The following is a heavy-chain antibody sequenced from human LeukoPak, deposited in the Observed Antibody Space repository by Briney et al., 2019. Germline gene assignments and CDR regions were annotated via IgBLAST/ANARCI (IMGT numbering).Heavy chain of an antibody. CDR2: INPNSGGT. Sequence: GASVKVSCKASGYTFTGYYMHWVRQAPGQGLEWMGWINPNSGGTNYAQKFQGRVTMTRDTSISTAYMELRSLRSDDTAVYYCATHSTRIAVRPSDYYYYMDVWGKGTTVIVSS. V-gene: IGHV1-2*02. CDR1: GYTFTGYY. D-gene: IGHD6-6*01. J-gene: IGHJ6*03. CDR3: ATHSTRIAVRPSDYYYYMDV.